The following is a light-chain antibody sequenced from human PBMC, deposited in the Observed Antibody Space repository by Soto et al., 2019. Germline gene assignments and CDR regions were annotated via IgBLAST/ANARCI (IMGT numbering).Light chain of an antibody. CDR1: QSVSSN. CDR2: GAS. CDR3: QQYTTSPFT. J-gene: IGKJ3*01. Sequence: EFVLTQSPGTLSLSPGERATLSCRASQSVSSNLAWYQQKPGQAPRLLIYGASIRATGIPDRFTGSGSGTHFTLTISRLEPGDFALYYCQQYTTSPFTFGPGTKVDIK. V-gene: IGKV3-20*01.